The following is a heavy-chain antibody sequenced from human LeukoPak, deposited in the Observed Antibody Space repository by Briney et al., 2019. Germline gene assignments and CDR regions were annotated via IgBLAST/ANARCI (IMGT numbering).Heavy chain of an antibody. CDR2: INPSGGST. Sequence: ASVKVSCKASGYTFSSYYMHWVQQAPGQGLEWMGIINPSGGSTKYAQKLQGRVTMTSDTSTSTVYMELSSLRSEDTAVYYCARDDSSGPQVYWGQGTLVTVSS. V-gene: IGHV1-46*01. CDR3: ARDDSSGPQVY. CDR1: GYTFSSYY. J-gene: IGHJ4*02. D-gene: IGHD3-22*01.